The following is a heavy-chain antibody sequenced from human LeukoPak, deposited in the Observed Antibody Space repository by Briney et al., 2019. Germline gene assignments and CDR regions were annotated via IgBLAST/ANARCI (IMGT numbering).Heavy chain of an antibody. V-gene: IGHV4-34*01. D-gene: IGHD3-16*01. CDR2: INHSGST. CDR3: PRGPTITAYAVI. Sequence: SETLSLTCAVYGGSFSGYYWSWIRQPPGKGLEWIGEINHSGSTNYNPSLKSRVTISVDTSKNQFSLKLRPATAAITAVDSRPRGPTITAYAVIWGPRTLVTVSS. J-gene: IGHJ4*01. CDR1: GGSFSGYY.